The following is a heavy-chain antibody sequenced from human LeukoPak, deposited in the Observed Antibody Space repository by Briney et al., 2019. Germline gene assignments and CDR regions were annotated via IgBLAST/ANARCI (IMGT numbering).Heavy chain of an antibody. J-gene: IGHJ4*02. D-gene: IGHD6-19*01. V-gene: IGHV3-23*01. CDR3: GKDQSGSCSE. CDR2: ISNTGGST. CDR1: GFTFSSYG. Sequence: GGTLRLSCAASGFTFSSYGMSWVRQAPGKGLEWVSSISNTGGSTYYADSVKGRFTVSRDNSKNMLYLEMNSLRAEDTAIYYCGKDQSGSCSEWGQGTLVTVSS.